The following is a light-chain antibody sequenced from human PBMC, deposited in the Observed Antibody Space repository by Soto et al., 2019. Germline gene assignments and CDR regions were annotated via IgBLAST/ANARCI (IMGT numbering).Light chain of an antibody. J-gene: IGKJ2*02. V-gene: IGKV1-33*01. CDR3: QQYDILHRT. CDR2: DAS. CDR1: QDINKY. Sequence: DIQMTQSPSSLSASVGDRVTITCQASQDINKYLNWYQQKPGKAPKLLIYDASNLETGVPSRFSGCGSVTHFTFTISSLQAEDLSTSYCQQYDILHRTFGQGTKLEIK.